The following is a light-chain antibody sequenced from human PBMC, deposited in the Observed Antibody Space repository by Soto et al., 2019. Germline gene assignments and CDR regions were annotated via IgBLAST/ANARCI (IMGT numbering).Light chain of an antibody. CDR1: QSISSY. CDR2: AAF. Sequence: DIQMTQSPSSLSASVGARVTITCRASQSISSYVNWYQQKPGKAPKLLIYAAFSLQSGVPSRFSGSGSGTDFTLTISSLQPEDFATYYCQQSYSTPLTFGGGAKVDIK. J-gene: IGKJ4*01. V-gene: IGKV1-39*01. CDR3: QQSYSTPLT.